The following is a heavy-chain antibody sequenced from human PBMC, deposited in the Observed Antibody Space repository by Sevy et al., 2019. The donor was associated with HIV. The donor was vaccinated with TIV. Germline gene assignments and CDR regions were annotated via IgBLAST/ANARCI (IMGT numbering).Heavy chain of an antibody. CDR1: GFTVSSNY. Sequence: GGSLRLSCAASGFTVSSNYMSWVRQAPGKGLELVAYIGSRGTTIYYADSVRGRFTISRDNAKNSLYLQINSLRAEDTAVYYCARGRDDLGAFDVWGQGTMVTVSS. CDR3: ARGRDDLGAFDV. CDR2: IGSRGTTI. J-gene: IGHJ3*01. V-gene: IGHV3-11*01. D-gene: IGHD1-1*01.